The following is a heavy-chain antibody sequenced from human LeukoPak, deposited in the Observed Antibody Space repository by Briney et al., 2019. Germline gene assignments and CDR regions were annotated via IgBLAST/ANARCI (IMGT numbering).Heavy chain of an antibody. Sequence: ASVKVSCKASGYTFTGYYMHWVRQAPGQGLEWMGGIIPIFGTANYAQKFQGRVTITADKSTSTAYMELSSLRSEDTAVYYCASHQNYMPGVHDYWGQGTLVTVSS. CDR1: GYTFTGYY. D-gene: IGHD2-2*01. CDR3: ASHQNYMPGVHDY. J-gene: IGHJ4*02. V-gene: IGHV1-69*06. CDR2: IIPIFGTA.